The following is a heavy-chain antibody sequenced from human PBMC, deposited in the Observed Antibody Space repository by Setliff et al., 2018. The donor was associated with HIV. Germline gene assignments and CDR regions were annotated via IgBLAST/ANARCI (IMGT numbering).Heavy chain of an antibody. CDR2: VIPIFGTA. V-gene: IGHV1-69*05. Sequence: SVKVSCKASGGTFSSYAISWVRQAPGQGLEWMGGVIPIFGTANYAQKFQGRVTITTDESTSTAYMELSSLRSEDTAVYYCASSAYGSGSYPNYGMDVWGQGTTVTVSS. CDR1: GGTFSSYA. CDR3: ASSAYGSGSYPNYGMDV. D-gene: IGHD3-10*01. J-gene: IGHJ6*02.